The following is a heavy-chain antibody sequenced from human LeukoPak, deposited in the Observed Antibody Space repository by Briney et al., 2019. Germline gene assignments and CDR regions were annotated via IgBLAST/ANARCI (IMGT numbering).Heavy chain of an antibody. Sequence: KTSETLSLTCTVSGGSISSSSYYWGWIRQPPGKGLEWIGSIYYSGSTYYNPSLKSRVTISVDTSKNQFSLKLSSVTAADTAVYYCARVRVTVGEMVRGPTDYWGQGTLVTVSS. V-gene: IGHV4-39*01. J-gene: IGHJ4*02. CDR2: IYYSGST. CDR1: GGSISSSSYY. CDR3: ARVRVTVGEMVRGPTDY. D-gene: IGHD3-10*01.